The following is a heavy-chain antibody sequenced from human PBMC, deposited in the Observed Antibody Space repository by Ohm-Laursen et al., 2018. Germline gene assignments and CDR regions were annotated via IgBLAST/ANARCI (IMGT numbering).Heavy chain of an antibody. Sequence: SLRLSCAASGFSFSSHGMHWVRQAPGKGLEWISYISSSSSTIYYADSVKGRFTISRDNAKNSLYLQMNSLRAEDTAVYYCARVLSSGWYFDFWGQGTLVTVSS. CDR1: GFSFSSHG. J-gene: IGHJ4*02. D-gene: IGHD6-19*01. CDR3: ARVLSSGWYFDF. CDR2: ISSSSSTI. V-gene: IGHV3-48*01.